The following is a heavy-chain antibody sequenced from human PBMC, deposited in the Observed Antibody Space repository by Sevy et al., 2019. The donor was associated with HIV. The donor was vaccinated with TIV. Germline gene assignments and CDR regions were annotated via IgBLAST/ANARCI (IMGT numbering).Heavy chain of an antibody. V-gene: IGHV4-59*01. CDR3: ARREDNWFDP. Sequence: SETLSLTCTVSNGSISDYYWSWIRQPSGKGLEWIGYIYYTGSTNYNPSLKSRVTISIDTSKSQFSLKLSSVTAADTAVYFCARREDNWFDPWGQGTLVTVSS. D-gene: IGHD1-26*01. CDR2: IYYTGST. J-gene: IGHJ5*02. CDR1: NGSISDYY.